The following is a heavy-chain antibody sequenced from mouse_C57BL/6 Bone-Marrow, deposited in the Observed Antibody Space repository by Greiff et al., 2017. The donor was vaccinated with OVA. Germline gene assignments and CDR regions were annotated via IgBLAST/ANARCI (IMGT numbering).Heavy chain of an antibody. CDR2: INPSTGGT. Sequence: EVQGVESGPELVKPGASVKISCKASGYSFTGYYMNWVKQSPEKSLEWIGEINPSTGGTTYNQKFKAKATLTVDKSSSTAYMQLKSLTSEDSAVYYCARKYYYGSSYDYWGQGTTLTVSS. D-gene: IGHD1-1*01. CDR3: ARKYYYGSSYDY. V-gene: IGHV1-42*01. J-gene: IGHJ2*01. CDR1: GYSFTGYY.